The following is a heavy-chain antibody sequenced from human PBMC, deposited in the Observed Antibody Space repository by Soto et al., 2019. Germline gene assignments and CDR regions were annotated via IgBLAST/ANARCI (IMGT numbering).Heavy chain of an antibody. CDR2: ISASGRDT. J-gene: IGHJ4*02. V-gene: IGHV3-23*01. D-gene: IGHD6-19*01. CDR1: GFTFSNYA. CDR3: AKGKTSGWYFFDY. Sequence: EVQLLESGGDLAQPGGSLRLSCAASGFTFSNYAMNWVRQAPGKGREWVSGISASGRDTYYADSVKDRFTISRDSSKNTLYLQMNSLRAEDTAIYYCAKGKTSGWYFFDYWGQGTLVTVSS.